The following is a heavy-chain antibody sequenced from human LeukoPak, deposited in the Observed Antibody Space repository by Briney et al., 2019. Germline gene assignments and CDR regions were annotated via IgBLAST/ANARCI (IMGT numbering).Heavy chain of an antibody. D-gene: IGHD5-12*01. CDR2: IYHSGNN. J-gene: IGHJ4*02. CDR3: ARSNSGDDDPADH. V-gene: IGHV4-59*01. CDR1: GGSISSYY. Sequence: SETLSLTCTVSGGSISSYYWSWIRQPPGKGLEWIGYIYHSGNNNNNPSLKSRVTISGDTSKNQFSLKLRFVTTADMAVYYCARSNSGDDDPADHWGQGILVTVSS.